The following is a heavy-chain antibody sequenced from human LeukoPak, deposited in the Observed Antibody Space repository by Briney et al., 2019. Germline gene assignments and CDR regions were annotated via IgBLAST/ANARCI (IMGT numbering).Heavy chain of an antibody. D-gene: IGHD2-15*01. CDR3: VRTEDVVVVAATFDY. Sequence: PGGSLRLSCAASGFTFSSFSMNWVRQAPGKGLEWVPFISGSSTYIYYADSVKGRFTISRDNAKNSLYLQMNSLRAEDTAVYYCVRTEDVVVVAATFDYWGQGTLVTVSS. CDR2: ISGSSTYI. J-gene: IGHJ4*02. CDR1: GFTFSSFS. V-gene: IGHV3-21*01.